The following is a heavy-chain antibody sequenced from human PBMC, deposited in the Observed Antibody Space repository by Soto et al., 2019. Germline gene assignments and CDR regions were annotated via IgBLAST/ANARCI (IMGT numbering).Heavy chain of an antibody. CDR2: IYYSGST. V-gene: IGHV4-31*03. D-gene: IGHD3-22*01. J-gene: IGHJ3*02. CDR1: GGSISSGGYY. CDR3: ARARTSSGYFGFAFDI. Sequence: QVQLQESGPGLVKPSQTLSLTCTVSGGSISSGGYYWSWIRQHPGKGLEWIGYIYYSGSTYYNPSLKSRVTISVDTSKNQFALKLSSVTAADTAVYYCARARTSSGYFGFAFDIWGQGTMVTVSS.